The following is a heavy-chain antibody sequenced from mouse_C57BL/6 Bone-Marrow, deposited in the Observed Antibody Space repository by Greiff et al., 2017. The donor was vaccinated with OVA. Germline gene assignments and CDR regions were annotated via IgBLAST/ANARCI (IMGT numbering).Heavy chain of an antibody. CDR3: ARRMFFYFDY. Sequence: QVQLQQPGAELVKPGASVKLSCKASGYTFTSYWMQWVKQRPGQGLEWIGEIDPSDSYTNYNQKFKGKATLTVDTSSSTAYMQLSSLTSEDSAVYYCARRMFFYFDYWGQGTTLTVSS. J-gene: IGHJ2*01. V-gene: IGHV1-50*01. CDR2: IDPSDSYT. CDR1: GYTFTSYW.